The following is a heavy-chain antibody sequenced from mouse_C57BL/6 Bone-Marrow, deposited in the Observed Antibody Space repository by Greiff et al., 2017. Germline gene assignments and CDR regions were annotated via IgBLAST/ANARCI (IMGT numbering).Heavy chain of an antibody. Sequence: EVKLVESGGGLVQPGGSLKLSCAASGFTFSDYGMAWVRQAPRKGPEWVAFISNLAYSIYYADTVTGRFTISRENAKNTLYLEMSSLRSEDTAMYYCARQGYYYGSRAYAMDYWRQGTSVTVSS. CDR2: ISNLAYSI. D-gene: IGHD1-1*01. V-gene: IGHV5-15*04. CDR3: ARQGYYYGSRAYAMDY. CDR1: GFTFSDYG. J-gene: IGHJ4*01.